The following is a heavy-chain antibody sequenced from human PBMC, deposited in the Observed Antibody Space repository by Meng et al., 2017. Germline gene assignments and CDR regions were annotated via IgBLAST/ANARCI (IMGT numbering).Heavy chain of an antibody. D-gene: IGHD6-6*01. CDR2: INHNGST. J-gene: IGHJ4*02. CDR1: GETFRRYY. V-gene: IGHV4-34*01. Sequence: AQRPQGGQDRFKPCEPPPPTCAVSGETFRRYYWSWIRQPPGKGREWIGEINHNGSTNYNPSLKSRVTISVDTSKNQFSLKLSSVTAADTAVYYCARRGIAARPFYYWGQGTLVTVSS. CDR3: ARRGIAARPFYY.